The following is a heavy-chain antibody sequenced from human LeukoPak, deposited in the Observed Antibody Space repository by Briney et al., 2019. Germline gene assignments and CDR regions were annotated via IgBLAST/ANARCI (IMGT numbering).Heavy chain of an antibody. Sequence: PAETVSLTCAVYGGSFSGYYWGWIRQPPGRGRAWIGEINASGSTNYTPSLKSGVTISVDTSKNQFLLKMSSVTAADTAVYYSARETSQKGAQYLDVWGKGTTVTISS. CDR1: GGSFSGYY. CDR2: INASGST. CDR3: ARETSQKGAQYLDV. J-gene: IGHJ6*03. V-gene: IGHV4-34*01. D-gene: IGHD3-16*01.